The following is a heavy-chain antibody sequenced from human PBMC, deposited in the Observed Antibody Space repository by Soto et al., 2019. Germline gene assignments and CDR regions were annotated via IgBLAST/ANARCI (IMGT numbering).Heavy chain of an antibody. D-gene: IGHD3-22*01. Sequence: QVQLVESGGGVVQPGRSLRLSCAASGFTFSSYGMHWVRQAPGKGLEWVAVIWYDGSNKYYADSVKGRFTISRDNSKNTLYLQMNSLRAEDTAVYYCARGIIMIVVAPDAFDIWGQGTMVTVSS. CDR3: ARGIIMIVVAPDAFDI. J-gene: IGHJ3*02. V-gene: IGHV3-33*01. CDR1: GFTFSSYG. CDR2: IWYDGSNK.